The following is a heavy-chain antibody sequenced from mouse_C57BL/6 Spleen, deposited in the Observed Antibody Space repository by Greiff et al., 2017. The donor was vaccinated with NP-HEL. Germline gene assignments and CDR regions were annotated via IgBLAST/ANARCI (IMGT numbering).Heavy chain of an antibody. J-gene: IGHJ2*01. Sequence: QVQLQQSGAELMKPGASVKLSCKATGYTFTGYWIEWVKQRPGHGLEWIGEILPGSGSTNYNEKFKGKATFTADTSSNTAYMQLSSLTTEDSAIYYCARCCLECRSSYVVFDYWGQGTTLTVSS. CDR3: ARCCLECRSSYVVFDY. CDR1: GYTFTGYW. D-gene: IGHD1-1*01. CDR2: ILPGSGST. V-gene: IGHV1-9*01.